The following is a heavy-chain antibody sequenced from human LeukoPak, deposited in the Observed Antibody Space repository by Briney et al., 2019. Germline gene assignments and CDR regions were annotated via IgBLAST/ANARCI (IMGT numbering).Heavy chain of an antibody. D-gene: IGHD3-10*01. J-gene: IGHJ4*02. V-gene: IGHV3-7*05. CDR2: IKQDGSQK. Sequence: SGGSLRLSCAASGFTFSTYWMNWVRQAPGKGLEWVANIKQDGSQKYYVDSVEGRFTISRDNSKNSLYLQMNSLRAEDTAVYYCARGYYSSDYWGQGTLVTVSS. CDR1: GFTFSTYW. CDR3: ARGYYSSDY.